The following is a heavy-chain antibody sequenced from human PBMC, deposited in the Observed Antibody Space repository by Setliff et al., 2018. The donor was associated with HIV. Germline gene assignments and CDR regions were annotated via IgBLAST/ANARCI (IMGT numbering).Heavy chain of an antibody. CDR3: ARETYYYDNPQYYYYYMDV. V-gene: IGHV4-61*02. J-gene: IGHJ6*03. D-gene: IGHD3-22*01. CDR1: GGSISSGSYY. CDR2: ICTSGST. Sequence: SETLSLTCTVSGGSISSGSYYWSWIRQPAGKGLEWIGRICTSGSTNYNPSLKSRVTISVDTSKNQFSLKFRSVTAADTAVYYCARETYYYDNPQYYYYYMDVWGKGTTVTVSS.